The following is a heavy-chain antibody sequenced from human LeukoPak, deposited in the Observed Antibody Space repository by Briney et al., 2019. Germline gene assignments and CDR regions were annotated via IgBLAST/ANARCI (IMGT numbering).Heavy chain of an antibody. J-gene: IGHJ4*02. CDR3: ARGPPWGDTAMAPYFDY. CDR2: INHSGST. D-gene: IGHD5-18*01. CDR1: GFTFSKYW. Sequence: GSLRLSCAASGFTFSKYWMTWVRQAPGKGLEWIGEINHSGSTNYNPSLKSRVTISVDTSKNQFSLKLSSVTAADTAVYYCARGPPWGDTAMAPYFDYWGQGTLVTVSS. V-gene: IGHV4-34*01.